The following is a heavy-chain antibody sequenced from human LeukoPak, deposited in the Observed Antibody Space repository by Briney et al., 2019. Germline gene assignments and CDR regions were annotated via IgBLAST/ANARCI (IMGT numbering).Heavy chain of an antibody. V-gene: IGHV3-74*01. CDR1: RYTLKNYW. CDR2: ISTDGSTT. Sequence: QPGGSLRLSCAASRYTLKNYWIDWVRQGPEKGLALVARISTDGSTTSYADSVKGRFTISRDNAKNTVYLQMNSRRADVTAVYYFAKDIRTGWFGPWGQGTLVTVSS. D-gene: IGHD1-1*01. J-gene: IGHJ5*02. CDR3: AKDIRTGWFGP.